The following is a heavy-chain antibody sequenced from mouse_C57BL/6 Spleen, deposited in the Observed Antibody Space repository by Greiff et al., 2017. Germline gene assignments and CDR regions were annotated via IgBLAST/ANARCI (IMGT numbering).Heavy chain of an antibody. CDR3: ARGDSSGYADY. CDR2: IYPSDSET. J-gene: IGHJ2*01. V-gene: IGHV1-61*01. D-gene: IGHD3-2*02. Sequence: QVQLQQSGAELVRPGSSVKLSCKASGYTFTSYWMDWVKQRPGQGLEWIGNIYPSDSETHYNQKFKDKATLTVDKSSSTAYMQLSSLTSEDSAVYYCARGDSSGYADYWGQGTTLTVSS. CDR1: GYTFTSYW.